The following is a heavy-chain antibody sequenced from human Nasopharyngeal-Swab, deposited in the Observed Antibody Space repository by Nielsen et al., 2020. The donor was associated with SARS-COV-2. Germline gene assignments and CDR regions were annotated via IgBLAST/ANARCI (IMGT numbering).Heavy chain of an antibody. CDR2: IYYSGST. D-gene: IGHD3-3*01. J-gene: IGHJ5*02. V-gene: IGHV4-59*01. CDR3: ARNNYDFWSGHWFDP. CDR1: GGSISSYY. Sequence: SETLSLTCTVSGGSISSYYWSWIRQPPGKGLEWIGYIYYSGSTNYNPPLKSRVTISVDTSKNQFSLKLSSVTAADTAVYYCARNNYDFWSGHWFDPWAREPWSPSPQ.